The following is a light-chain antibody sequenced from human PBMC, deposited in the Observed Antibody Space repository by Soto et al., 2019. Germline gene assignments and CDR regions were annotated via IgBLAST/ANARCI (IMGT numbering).Light chain of an antibody. CDR1: QSVSSKY. CDR3: QQYGSSLFT. CDR2: GTS. J-gene: IGKJ3*01. V-gene: IGKV3-20*01. Sequence: EIVLTQSPGTLSLSPGERATLSCRASQSVSSKYLAWYQQKPGQVPGVLIYGTSIRASGVPERFSGGGSGTDFTLTITGLEPEDFAVYYCQQYGSSLFTFGPGTKVDIK.